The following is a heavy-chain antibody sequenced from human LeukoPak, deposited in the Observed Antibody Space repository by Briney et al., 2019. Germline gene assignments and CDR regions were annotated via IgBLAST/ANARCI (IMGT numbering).Heavy chain of an antibody. V-gene: IGHV4-30-2*01. J-gene: IGHJ5*02. CDR2: IYHSGST. CDR1: GGSISSGGYS. D-gene: IGHD2-15*01. Sequence: PSETLSLTCAVSGGSISSGGYSWSWIRQPPGKGLEWIGYIYHSGSTYYNPSLKSRVTISVDRSKNQFSLKLSSVTAADTAVYYCARSYGLCSGGSCYQDWFDPWGQGTLVTVSS. CDR3: ARSYGLCSGGSCYQDWFDP.